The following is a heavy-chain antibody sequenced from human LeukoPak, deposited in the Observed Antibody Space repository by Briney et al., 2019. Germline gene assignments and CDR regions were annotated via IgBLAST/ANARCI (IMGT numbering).Heavy chain of an antibody. CDR1: GFTFAGHT. J-gene: IGHJ4*02. CDR2: IGGRDDRT. V-gene: IGHV3-23*01. CDR3: AKDPNPFYDFWSGYK. D-gene: IGHD3-3*01. Sequence: GGSLRLSCAASGFTFAGHTMTWLRQAPGKGLEWVSIIGGRDDRTYYADSVEGRFTISRDNSKNILYLQMSSLRAEDTAVYYCAKDPNPFYDFWSGYKWGQGTLVTVSS.